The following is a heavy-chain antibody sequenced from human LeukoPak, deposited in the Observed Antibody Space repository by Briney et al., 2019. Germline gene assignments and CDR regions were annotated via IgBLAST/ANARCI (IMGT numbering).Heavy chain of an antibody. D-gene: IGHD3-10*02. CDR2: IYHSGTT. CDR3: SRLSHVAGGPKVSWFDL. J-gene: IGHJ5*02. Sequence: PSETLSLTCTVSAYSISDGWVWGMIRQPPGKGLEWIGSIYHSGTTYYNPSLKSRVTMSVDTSNNQFSLKLTSVTATDTAMYYCSRLSHVAGGPKVSWFDLWGQGTLVTVSS. V-gene: IGHV4-38-2*02. CDR1: AYSISDGWV.